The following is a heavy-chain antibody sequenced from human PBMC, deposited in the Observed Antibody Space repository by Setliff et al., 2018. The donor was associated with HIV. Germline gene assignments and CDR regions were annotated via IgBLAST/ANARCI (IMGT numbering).Heavy chain of an antibody. CDR1: GYTFTTFG. V-gene: IGHV7-4-1*01. Sequence: ASVKVSCKASGYTFTTFGLSWVRQAPGQGLEWMGWINTETGTPMYAQGFTGRFVFSLDTSISTAYLQIDSLNAEDTAVYYCARYGSDWFFDLWGRGTLVTV. J-gene: IGHJ2*01. D-gene: IGHD4-17*01. CDR3: ARYGSDWFFDL. CDR2: INTETGTP.